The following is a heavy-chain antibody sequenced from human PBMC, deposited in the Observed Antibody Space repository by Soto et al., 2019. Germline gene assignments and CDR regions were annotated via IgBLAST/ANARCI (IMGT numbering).Heavy chain of an antibody. CDR3: AKGSYCTNGICYNY. CDR1: GFTFSTYA. V-gene: IGHV3-23*01. CDR2: ISGSGGST. J-gene: IGHJ4*02. Sequence: VXLSLSCASSGFTFSTYAMSWVRQAPGKGLEWVSAISGSGGSTYYADSVKGRFTISRDNSKNTLYLQMNSLRAEDTAVYYCAKGSYCTNGICYNYWGQGTLVTVSS. D-gene: IGHD2-8*01.